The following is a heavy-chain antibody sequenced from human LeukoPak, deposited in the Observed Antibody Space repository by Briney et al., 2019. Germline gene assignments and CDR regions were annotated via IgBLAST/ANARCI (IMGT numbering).Heavy chain of an antibody. Sequence: PGGSLRLSCAASGFTVSSNYMSCGRQAPGKGLEWVSVIYSGGSTYYADSVKGRFTISRDNSKNTLYLQMNSLRAEDTAVYYCARDRPPRSSREGPYYYGMDVWGQGTTVTVSS. CDR3: ARDRPPRSSREGPYYYGMDV. CDR2: IYSGGST. V-gene: IGHV3-66*01. D-gene: IGHD6-13*01. J-gene: IGHJ6*02. CDR1: GFTVSSNY.